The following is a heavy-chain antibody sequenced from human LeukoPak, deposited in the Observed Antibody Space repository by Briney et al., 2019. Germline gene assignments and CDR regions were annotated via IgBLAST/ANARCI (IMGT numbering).Heavy chain of an antibody. J-gene: IGHJ4*02. CDR1: GFRFSSYC. CDR2: IYPGDSDT. V-gene: IGHV5-51*01. Sequence: HGEPLTFSCQGSGFRFSSYCIAWVRQMPGKGLEWMGIIYPGDSDTRYSPSFQGQVTFSADKSLGTAYLQWSSLTASDTAMYFCARKYTGYDYWGQGTLVTVSS. D-gene: IGHD5-12*01. CDR3: ARKYTGYDY.